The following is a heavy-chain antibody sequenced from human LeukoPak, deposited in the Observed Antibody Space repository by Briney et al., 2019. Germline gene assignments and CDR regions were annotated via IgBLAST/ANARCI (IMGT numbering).Heavy chain of an antibody. D-gene: IGHD6-19*01. CDR1: GFSFSSYS. V-gene: IGHV3-21*01. Sequence: GGSLRLSCAASGFSFSSYSMNWVRQAPGRGLEWVSSISSSSSYIYYADSVKGRFTISRDNAKNSLYLQMNSLRAEDTAVYYCARSNFVAGHFDYWGQGTLVTVSS. CDR2: ISSSSSYI. J-gene: IGHJ4*02. CDR3: ARSNFVAGHFDY.